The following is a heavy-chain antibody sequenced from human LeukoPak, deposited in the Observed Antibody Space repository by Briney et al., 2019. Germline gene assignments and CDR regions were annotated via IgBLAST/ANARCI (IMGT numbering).Heavy chain of an antibody. CDR1: GFTFTIYT. V-gene: IGHV3-64D*06. Sequence: GGSLRLSCSASGFTFTIYTMHWVRQAPGKGLEYVSAISSNGGTTYYADSVKGRFFISRDNSKNTLFLQLSSLRPEDTAVYYCVREDLYYYESRGYPHWGQGTLVTV. D-gene: IGHD3-22*01. CDR2: ISSNGGTT. J-gene: IGHJ1*01. CDR3: VREDLYYYESRGYPH.